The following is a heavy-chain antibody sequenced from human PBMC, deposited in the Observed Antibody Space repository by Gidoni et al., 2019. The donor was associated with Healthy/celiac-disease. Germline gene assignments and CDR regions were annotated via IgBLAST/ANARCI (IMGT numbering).Heavy chain of an antibody. CDR1: GFTFSSYW. V-gene: IGHV3-7*01. D-gene: IGHD6-19*01. CDR2: IKQDGSEK. CDR3: ARDLTHEPGYSSGWYDY. J-gene: IGHJ4*02. Sequence: EVQLVESGGGLVQPGGSLRLSCAASGFTFSSYWMSWVRQAPGKGLEWVANIKQDGSEKYYVDSVKGRFTISRDNAKNSLYLQMNSLRAEDTAVYYCARDLTHEPGYSSGWYDYWGQGTLVTVSS.